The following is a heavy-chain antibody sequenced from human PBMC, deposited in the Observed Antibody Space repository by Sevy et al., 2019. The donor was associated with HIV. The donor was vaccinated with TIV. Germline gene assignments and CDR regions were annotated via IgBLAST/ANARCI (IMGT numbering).Heavy chain of an antibody. CDR3: ALERLSSDVAEYFQN. J-gene: IGHJ1*01. Sequence: GGSLRLSCATSGFTFSSYSMHWVRQAPGKGLEWVATISYDGINKHYADSVKGRFTISRDNFKNSLSLQMNSLRDEDTAVYFCALERLSSDVAEYFQNWGQGTLVTVSS. CDR2: ISYDGINK. D-gene: IGHD1-1*01. CDR1: GFTFSSYS. V-gene: IGHV3-30-3*01.